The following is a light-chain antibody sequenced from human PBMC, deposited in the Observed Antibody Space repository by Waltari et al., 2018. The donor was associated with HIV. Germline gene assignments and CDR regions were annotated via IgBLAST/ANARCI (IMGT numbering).Light chain of an antibody. V-gene: IGLV3-25*03. J-gene: IGLJ1*01. CDR3: QSADTSGTRV. Sequence: SFELTQPPSVSESPGQTVRITCPGDALTKQYTYWYQQKPDQAPVVVIYKDTERPSGIPERFSGSSSGTTVTLTISAVQAEDEADYYCQSADTSGTRVFASGTKVTVL. CDR1: ALTKQY. CDR2: KDT.